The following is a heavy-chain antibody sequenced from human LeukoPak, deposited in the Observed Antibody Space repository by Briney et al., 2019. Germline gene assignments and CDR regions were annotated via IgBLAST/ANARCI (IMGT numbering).Heavy chain of an antibody. CDR2: ISSSSTYI. J-gene: IGHJ6*02. V-gene: IGHV3-21*05. Sequence: GGALRLSCAASGFSFNNCSMNWVRQSPGKGLEWVSYISSSSTYIYCAASLEGLYTISRENVRNSVYVQMNSLRAEDTALYFCARHPSGSPYAMDVWGQGTTVTVS. CDR3: ARHPSGSPYAMDV. CDR1: GFSFNNCS. D-gene: IGHD5-12*01.